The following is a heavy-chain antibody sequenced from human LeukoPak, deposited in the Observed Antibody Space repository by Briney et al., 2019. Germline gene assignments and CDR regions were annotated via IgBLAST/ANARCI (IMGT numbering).Heavy chain of an antibody. CDR2: INAGNGNT. CDR1: GYTFTSYG. V-gene: IGHV1-3*01. Sequence: ASVKVSCKASGYTFTSYGISWVRQAPGQRLEWMGWINAGNGNTKYSQKFQGRVTITRDTSASTAYMELSSLRSEDTAVYYCARDLDYGDYVYYYGMDVWGQGTTVTVSS. D-gene: IGHD4-17*01. J-gene: IGHJ6*02. CDR3: ARDLDYGDYVYYYGMDV.